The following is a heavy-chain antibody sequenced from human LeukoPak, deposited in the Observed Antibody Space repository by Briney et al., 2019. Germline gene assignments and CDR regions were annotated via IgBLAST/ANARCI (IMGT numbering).Heavy chain of an antibody. CDR2: ISYDGSNK. J-gene: IGHJ6*02. V-gene: IGHV3-30*03. Sequence: GGSLRLSCAASGFTFSSYGMHWVRQAPGKGLEWVAVISYDGSNKYYADSVKGRFTISRDNSKNTLYLQMNRLRAEDTAVYYSVGELLPYYGMDVWGQGTTVTVSS. CDR1: GFTFSSYG. D-gene: IGHD3-10*01. CDR3: VGELLPYYGMDV.